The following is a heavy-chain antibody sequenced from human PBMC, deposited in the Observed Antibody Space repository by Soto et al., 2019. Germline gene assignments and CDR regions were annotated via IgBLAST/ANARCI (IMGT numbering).Heavy chain of an antibody. V-gene: IGHV1-2*02. CDR1: GYTFSDYY. CDR2: INPKSGGT. Sequence: QVQLVQSGAEVKKPGASVKVSCKASGYTFSDYYMHWVRQAPGQGLEWMGWINPKSGGTNYAQKFQCRVTMTRDPSIRTVYMEVSRLRSDDTAVYYCTRDSTGPYGLDVWGQGTTVTVSS. CDR3: TRDSTGPYGLDV. J-gene: IGHJ6*02.